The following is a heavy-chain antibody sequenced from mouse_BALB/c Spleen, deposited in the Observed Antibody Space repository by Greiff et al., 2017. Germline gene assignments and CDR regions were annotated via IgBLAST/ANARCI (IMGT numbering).Heavy chain of an antibody. D-gene: IGHD1-1*01. Sequence: EVKLQESGPGLVKPSQSLSLTCSVTGYSITSGYYWNWIRQFPGNKLEWMGYISYDGSNNYNPSLKNRISITRDTSKNQFFLKLNSVTTEDTATYYCARDLYYYGPFDYWGQGTTLTVSS. CDR2: ISYDGSN. CDR1: GYSITSGYY. CDR3: ARDLYYYGPFDY. V-gene: IGHV3-6*02. J-gene: IGHJ2*01.